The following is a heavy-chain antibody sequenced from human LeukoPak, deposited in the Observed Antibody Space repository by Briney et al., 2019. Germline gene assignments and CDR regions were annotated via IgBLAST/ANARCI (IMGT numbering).Heavy chain of an antibody. J-gene: IGHJ5*02. V-gene: IGHV4-39*01. CDR2: IYYSGST. D-gene: IGHD6-13*01. CDR3: ARHNRRAAAEFVYWFDP. Sequence: SETLSLTCTVSGGSISSSSYYWGWIRQPPGKGLEWIGSIYYSGSTYYNPSLKSRVTISVDTSKNQFSLKLSSVTAADTAVYYCARHNRRAAAEFVYWFDPWGQGTLVTVSS. CDR1: GGSISSSSYY.